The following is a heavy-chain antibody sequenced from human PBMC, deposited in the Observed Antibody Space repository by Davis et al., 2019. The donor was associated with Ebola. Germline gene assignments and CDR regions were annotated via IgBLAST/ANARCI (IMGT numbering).Heavy chain of an antibody. D-gene: IGHD3-22*01. Sequence: PGGSLRLSCAASGFTFSSYGMHWVRQAPGKGLEWVAVIWYDGSNKYYADSVKGRFTISRDNSKNTLYLQMNSLRAEDTAVYYCAGSMIVVAPPDYWGQGTLVTVSS. J-gene: IGHJ4*02. CDR3: AGSMIVVAPPDY. CDR2: IWYDGSNK. CDR1: GFTFSSYG. V-gene: IGHV3-33*01.